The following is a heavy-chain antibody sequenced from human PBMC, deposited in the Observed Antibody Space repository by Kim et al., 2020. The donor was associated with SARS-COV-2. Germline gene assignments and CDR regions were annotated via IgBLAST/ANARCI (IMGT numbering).Heavy chain of an antibody. Sequence: ASVKISCKASGYTFTSYAINWVRQAPGQGLDWMGWINTNTRSPSYAQGFTGQFVFSLDTSVNTAYLQINSLRAEDSAVYYCARGDITRVRGTIIPLDYWGQGTLVTVSS. V-gene: IGHV7-4-1*02. CDR2: INTNTRSP. J-gene: IGHJ4*02. CDR1: GYTFTSYA. CDR3: ARGDITRVRGTIIPLDY. D-gene: IGHD3-10*01.